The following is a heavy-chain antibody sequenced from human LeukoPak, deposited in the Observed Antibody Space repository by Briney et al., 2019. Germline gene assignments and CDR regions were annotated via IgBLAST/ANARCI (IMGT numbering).Heavy chain of an antibody. J-gene: IGHJ6*02. Sequence: SETLSLTCTVSGGSISGYYWSWIRQSPGKGLEWIGFIYHSGTTTYSPSLKSRVTISMDTSNSQFSLELSSVTAADTAVYYCARGWDTGYSYYGMDVWGQGTTVTVSS. CDR1: GGSISGYY. D-gene: IGHD5-18*01. V-gene: IGHV4-59*01. CDR3: ARGWDTGYSYYGMDV. CDR2: IYHSGTT.